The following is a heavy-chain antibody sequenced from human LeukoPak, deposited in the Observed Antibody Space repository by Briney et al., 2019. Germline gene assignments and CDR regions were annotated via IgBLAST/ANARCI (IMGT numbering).Heavy chain of an antibody. Sequence: SVKVSCKASGGTFSSYAISWVRQAPGQGLEWMGGIIPIFGTANYAQRFQGRVTITADKSTSTAYMELSSMRSEDTAVYYCTQGTVTPSSFSYWGQGTLVTVSS. V-gene: IGHV1-69*06. D-gene: IGHD4-17*01. J-gene: IGHJ4*02. CDR3: TQGTVTPSSFSY. CDR1: GGTFSSYA. CDR2: IIPIFGTA.